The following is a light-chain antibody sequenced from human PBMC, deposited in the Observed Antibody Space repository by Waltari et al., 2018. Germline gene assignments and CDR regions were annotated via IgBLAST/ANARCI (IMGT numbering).Light chain of an antibody. CDR2: DVR. J-gene: IGLJ3*02. CDR1: NSDIGTYDY. CDR3: SSYTSSSTWV. V-gene: IGLV2-14*03. Sequence: HSALTQSASVSGSPGQSITISCTGTNSDIGTYDYVSWFQQLPGKAPKLILYDVRNRPLGTSNRFSGSKSGITASLSISGLLAEDEAYYYCSSYTSSSTWVFGGGTKLTVL.